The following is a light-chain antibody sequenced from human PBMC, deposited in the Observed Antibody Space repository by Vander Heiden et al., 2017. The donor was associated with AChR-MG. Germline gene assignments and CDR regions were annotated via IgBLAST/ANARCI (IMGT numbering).Light chain of an antibody. CDR1: QNISNN. CDR3: QQYNNWPPGT. V-gene: IGKV3-15*01. CDR2: SAS. J-gene: IGKJ1*01. Sequence: EIVMTQSPATLSVSPGDRATLSCRASQNISNNLAWYQQKPGQAPRLLFYSASTRATGIPARFSGSGSGTEFTLTISSLQSEDFAVYYCQQYNNWPPGTFGQGTKVEIK.